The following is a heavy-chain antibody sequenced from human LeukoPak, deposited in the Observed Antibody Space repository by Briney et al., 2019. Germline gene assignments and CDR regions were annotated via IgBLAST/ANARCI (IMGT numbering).Heavy chain of an antibody. CDR1: GGTFSSYA. CDR3: ARVCGIAVAIVAPYYFDY. J-gene: IGHJ4*02. Sequence: GASVKVSCKASGGTFSSYAISWVRQAPGQGLEWMGWISAYNGNTNYAQKLQGRVTMTTDTSTSTAYMELRSLRSDDTAVYYCARVCGIAVAIVAPYYFDYWGQGTLVTVSS. D-gene: IGHD6-19*01. CDR2: ISAYNGNT. V-gene: IGHV1-18*01.